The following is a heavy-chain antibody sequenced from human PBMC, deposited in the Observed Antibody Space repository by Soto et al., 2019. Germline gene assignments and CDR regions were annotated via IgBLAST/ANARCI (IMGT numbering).Heavy chain of an antibody. D-gene: IGHD3-3*01. Sequence: ASVNLSCKASGGTFSSYAISWVRQAPGQGLEWMGGIIPIFGTANYAQKFQGRVTITADESTSTAYMELSSLRSEDTAVYYCARGIGFAGYYFDYWGQGTLVTVFS. V-gene: IGHV1-69*13. J-gene: IGHJ4*02. CDR3: ARGIGFAGYYFDY. CDR2: IIPIFGTA. CDR1: GGTFSSYA.